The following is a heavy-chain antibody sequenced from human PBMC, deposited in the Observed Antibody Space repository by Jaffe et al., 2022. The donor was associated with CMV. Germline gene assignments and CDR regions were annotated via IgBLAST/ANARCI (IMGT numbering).Heavy chain of an antibody. CDR3: VKRDTYYYDSSGDFDY. CDR2: ISSNGGST. CDR1: GFTFSSYA. Sequence: EVQLVESGGGLVQPGGSLRLSCSASGFTFSSYAMHWVRQAPGKGLEYVSAISSNGGSTYYADSVKGRFTISRDNSKNTLYLQMSSLRAEDTAVYYCVKRDTYYYDSSGDFDYWGQGTLVTVSS. J-gene: IGHJ4*02. V-gene: IGHV3-64D*06. D-gene: IGHD3-22*01.